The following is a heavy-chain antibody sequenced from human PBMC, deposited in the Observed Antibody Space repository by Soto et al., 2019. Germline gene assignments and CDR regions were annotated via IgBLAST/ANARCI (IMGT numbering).Heavy chain of an antibody. Sequence: EVQLVESGGVLVQPGGSLRLSCAASGFNFNTYWMTWVRQAPGKGLEWVANINERGSEATYVDSVKGRFTISRDNDKNSLYLHMNSLRAEDTYVYYCARNNSGSHYERDYWGQGTLVTVSA. CDR1: GFNFNTYW. CDR3: ARNNSGSHYERDY. D-gene: IGHD1-26*01. J-gene: IGHJ4*02. CDR2: INERGSEA. V-gene: IGHV3-7*01.